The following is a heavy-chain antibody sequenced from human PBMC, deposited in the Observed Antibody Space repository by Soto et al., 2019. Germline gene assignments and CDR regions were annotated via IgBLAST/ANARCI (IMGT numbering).Heavy chain of an antibody. Sequence: EVQLLESGGGLVQPGRSLRLSCAASGLTFSSYAMTWVRQAPGKGLEWVSSISGSGGSTYYADSVKGRFTISRDNSKNTLYLQMNSLRAEDTAVYYCAKESGYSSGWGYYWGQLTLVTVSS. D-gene: IGHD6-19*01. V-gene: IGHV3-23*01. J-gene: IGHJ4*02. CDR1: GLTFSSYA. CDR3: AKESGYSSGWGYY. CDR2: ISGSGGST.